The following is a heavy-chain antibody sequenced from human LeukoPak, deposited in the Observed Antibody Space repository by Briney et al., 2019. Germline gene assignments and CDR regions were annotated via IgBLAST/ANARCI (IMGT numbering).Heavy chain of an antibody. V-gene: IGHV1-2*02. J-gene: IGHJ5*02. CDR1: GHTFAGYY. Sequence: GASVKVSCKTSGHTFAGYYLHWVRQAPGQGLEWMGWINANSGATKSAQKFQGRVTMTRDTSISTAYMELSRLRSDDTAVYYCARTYYDFWSGSTFDPWGQGTLVTVSS. CDR3: ARTYYDFWSGSTFDP. D-gene: IGHD3-3*01. CDR2: INANSGAT.